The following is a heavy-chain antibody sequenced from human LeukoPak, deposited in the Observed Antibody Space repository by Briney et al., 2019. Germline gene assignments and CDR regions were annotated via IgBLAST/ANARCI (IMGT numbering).Heavy chain of an antibody. CDR1: GFTFSSYS. D-gene: IGHD6-13*01. CDR2: ISSSSSYI. CDR3: ARGGIAAAGTRDY. V-gene: IGHV3-21*01. J-gene: IGHJ4*02. Sequence: GGSLRLSCAASGFTFSSYSMNWVRQAPGKGLEWVSSISSSSSYIYYADSVRGRFTISRDNAKNSLYLQMNSLRAEDTAVYYCARGGIAAAGTRDYWGQGTLVTVSS.